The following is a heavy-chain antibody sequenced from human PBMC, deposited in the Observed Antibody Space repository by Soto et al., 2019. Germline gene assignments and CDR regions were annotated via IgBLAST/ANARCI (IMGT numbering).Heavy chain of an antibody. CDR3: AYRGYSSSWYDPYYGMDV. J-gene: IGHJ6*02. Sequence: GESLKISCKGSGYSFAGYWITWVRQKPGKGLEWMGRIDPSDSQTYYSPSFRGHVTISADKSISTAYLQWSSLKASDTAMYYCAYRGYSSSWYDPYYGMDVWGQGTTVTVSS. D-gene: IGHD6-13*01. CDR2: IDPSDSQT. CDR1: GYSFAGYW. V-gene: IGHV5-10-1*01.